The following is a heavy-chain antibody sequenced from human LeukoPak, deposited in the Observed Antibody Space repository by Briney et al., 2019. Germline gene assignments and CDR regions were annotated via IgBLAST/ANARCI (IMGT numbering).Heavy chain of an antibody. CDR2: TGTAGDT. V-gene: IGHV3-13*01. CDR1: GFTFTNYD. D-gene: IGHD6-13*01. CDR3: ASSPAYSSSWYAIDK. Sequence: PGGSLRLSCAASGFTFTNYDMHWVRQAAGKGLEWVSATGTAGDTYYPGSVKGGFTISRENAKNSLYLQMNSLSAGDTAVYYCASSPAYSSSWYAIDKWGQGTLVTVSS. J-gene: IGHJ4*02.